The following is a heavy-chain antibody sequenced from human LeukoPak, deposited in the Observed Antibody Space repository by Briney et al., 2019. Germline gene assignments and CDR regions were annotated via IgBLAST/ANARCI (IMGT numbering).Heavy chain of an antibody. J-gene: IGHJ4*02. CDR2: ISGNGVST. CDR3: ARRPDSGSYYVDY. V-gene: IGHV3-64*01. CDR1: GFTFSSYA. Sequence: GGSLRLSCAASGFTFSSYAMTWVRQAPGKGLEYVSAISGNGVSTDYANSVKGRFTISRDNSKNTLYLQMGSLRAEDMAVYYCARRPDSGSYYVDYWGQGTLVTVSS. D-gene: IGHD1-26*01.